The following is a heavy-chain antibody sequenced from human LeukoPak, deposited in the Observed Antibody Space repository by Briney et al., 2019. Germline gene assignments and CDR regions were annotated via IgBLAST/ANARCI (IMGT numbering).Heavy chain of an antibody. CDR1: GYTLTELS. CDR2: FDPEDGET. Sequence: ASVKVSCKVSGYTLTELSMHWVRQAPGKGLEWMGGFDPEDGETIYAQKFRGRVTMTEDTSTDTAYMELSSLRSEDTAVYYCATTYGSGIPWFDPWGQGTLVTVSS. CDR3: ATTYGSGIPWFDP. J-gene: IGHJ5*02. V-gene: IGHV1-24*01. D-gene: IGHD3-10*01.